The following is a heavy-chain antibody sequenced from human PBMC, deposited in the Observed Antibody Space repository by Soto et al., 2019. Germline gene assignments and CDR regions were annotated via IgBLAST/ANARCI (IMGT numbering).Heavy chain of an antibody. CDR2: IYHSGST. V-gene: IGHV4-4*02. D-gene: IGHD4-17*01. CDR1: GGSISSSNW. CDR3: ARVWTTVTNWFDP. J-gene: IGHJ5*02. Sequence: QVQLQESGPGLVKPSGTLSLTCAVSGGSISSSNWWSWVRQPPGKGLEWIGEIYHSGSTNYNPSLKNRVTRSVDKSKNQFSLKLSSVTAAATPVYYCARVWTTVTNWFDPWGQGTLVTVSS.